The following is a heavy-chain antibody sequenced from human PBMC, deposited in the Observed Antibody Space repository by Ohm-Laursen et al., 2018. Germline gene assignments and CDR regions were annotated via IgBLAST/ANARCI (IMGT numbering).Heavy chain of an antibody. CDR2: INPNSGGT. Sequence: VASVKVSCKASAYTFTGYLMHWVRQAPGQGLEWMGWINPNSGGTKYSQKFQGRVTMTRDTSINTAYMEPSGLRSDDTAVYYCAREGVIATNINQGNDAFDIWGQGAMVTVSS. V-gene: IGHV1-2*02. CDR1: AYTFTGYL. D-gene: IGHD2-21*01. J-gene: IGHJ3*02. CDR3: AREGVIATNINQGNDAFDI.